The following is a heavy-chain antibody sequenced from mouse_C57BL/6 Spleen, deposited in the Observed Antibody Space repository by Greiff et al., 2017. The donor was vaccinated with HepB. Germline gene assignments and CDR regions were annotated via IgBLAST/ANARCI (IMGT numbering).Heavy chain of an antibody. Sequence: QVQLQQSGPGLVQPSQSLSITCTVSGFSLTSYGVHWVRQSPGKGLEWLGVIWSGGSTDYNAAFISRLSISKDNSKSQVFFKMNSLQADDTAIYYCARRGWDFYFDYWGQGTTLTVSS. D-gene: IGHD4-1*01. CDR1: GFSLTSYG. J-gene: IGHJ2*01. CDR3: ARRGWDFYFDY. V-gene: IGHV2-2*01. CDR2: IWSGGST.